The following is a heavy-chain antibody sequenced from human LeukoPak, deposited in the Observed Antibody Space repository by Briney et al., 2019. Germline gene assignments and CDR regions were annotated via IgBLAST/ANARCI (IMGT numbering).Heavy chain of an antibody. V-gene: IGHV1-46*01. J-gene: IGHJ4*02. CDR3: ARGLCSGGNCYPYFDS. CDR2: INPSTGST. CDR1: GYTFTNNH. Sequence: GASVKVSCKASGYTFTNNHIHWVRQAPGQGLEWMGIINPSTGSTTYAQKFQDRVTMTTDMSTSTVHMELSSLRSEDTAVYHCARGLCSGGNCYPYFDSWGQGTLVTASS. D-gene: IGHD2-15*01.